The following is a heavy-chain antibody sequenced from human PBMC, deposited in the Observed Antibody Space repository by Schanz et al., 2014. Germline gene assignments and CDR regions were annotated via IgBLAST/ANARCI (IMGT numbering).Heavy chain of an antibody. D-gene: IGHD6-19*01. Sequence: EVQLLESGGGLVQPGGSLRLSCAASGFTFSIYGMSWVRQAPGKGLEWVSRMIGSGSSVFYADSVKGRFTISRDNSKNTLYLLMNSLRAEDTAVYYCAKDLISGWSGFDYWGQGTLVTVSS. CDR3: AKDLISGWSGFDY. J-gene: IGHJ4*02. CDR1: GFTFSIYG. CDR2: MIGSGSSV. V-gene: IGHV3-23*01.